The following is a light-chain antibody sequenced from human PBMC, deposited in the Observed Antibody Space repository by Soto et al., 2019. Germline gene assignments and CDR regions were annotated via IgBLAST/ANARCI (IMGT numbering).Light chain of an antibody. J-gene: IGLJ1*01. Sequence: QSALTQPASVSGSPGQSITISCTGTSSDVGDYNYVSWYQQHPGKAPKLMIYDVSNRPSGVSNRFAGSKSGNTASLTISGLQAEDAADYYCSSYTSSSTLVVFGTGTKLTVL. CDR3: SSYTSSSTLVV. V-gene: IGLV2-14*01. CDR1: SSDVGDYNY. CDR2: DVS.